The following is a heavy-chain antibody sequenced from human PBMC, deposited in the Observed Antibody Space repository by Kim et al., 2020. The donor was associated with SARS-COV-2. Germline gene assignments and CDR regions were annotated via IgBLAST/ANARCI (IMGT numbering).Heavy chain of an antibody. Sequence: GGSLTLSCAASGFTFDDYAMHWVRQAPGKGLEWVSGISWNSGSIGYADSVKGRFTISRDNAKNSLYLQMNSLRAEDTALYYCAKDKSVGATSYYFDYWGQGTLVTVSS. CDR2: ISWNSGSI. CDR3: AKDKSVGATSYYFDY. J-gene: IGHJ4*02. V-gene: IGHV3-9*01. D-gene: IGHD1-26*01. CDR1: GFTFDDYA.